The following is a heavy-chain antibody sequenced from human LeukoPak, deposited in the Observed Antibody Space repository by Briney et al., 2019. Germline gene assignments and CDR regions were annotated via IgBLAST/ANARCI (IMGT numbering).Heavy chain of an antibody. CDR2: IKSTRNYI. J-gene: IGHJ4*02. Sequence: GGSLRLSCAASGFTFSNYSMNWVRQAPGKGLEWVSFIKSTRNYIYYVDSVKGRFNISRDNAKNSLYLQMNTLRAEDTAVYYCAGEYYGDYVFDGWGQGTLVSVS. CDR3: AGEYYGDYVFDG. D-gene: IGHD4-17*01. V-gene: IGHV3-21*01. CDR1: GFTFSNYS.